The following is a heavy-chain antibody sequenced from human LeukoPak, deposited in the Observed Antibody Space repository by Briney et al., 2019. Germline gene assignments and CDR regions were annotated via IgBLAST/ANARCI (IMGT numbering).Heavy chain of an antibody. D-gene: IGHD5-18*01. CDR1: AFTFSSYG. Sequence: GRSLRLSCAASAFTFSSYGMHWVRQAPGKGLEWVAVISYDGSNKYYADSVKGRFTISRDNSKNTLYLQMNSLRAEDTAVYYCAKVHGYSYGRFDYWGQGTLVTVSS. CDR2: ISYDGSNK. V-gene: IGHV3-30*18. J-gene: IGHJ4*02. CDR3: AKVHGYSYGRFDY.